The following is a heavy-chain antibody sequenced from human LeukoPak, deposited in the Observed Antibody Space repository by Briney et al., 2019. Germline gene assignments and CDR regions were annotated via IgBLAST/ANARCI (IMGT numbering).Heavy chain of an antibody. D-gene: IGHD6-13*01. CDR2: IKQDGSEK. CDR1: GFTFSSYW. J-gene: IGHJ6*03. V-gene: IGHV3-7*01. CDR3: ARVPGSSSWYLLYYYYYYMDV. Sequence: GGSLRLSCAASGFTFSSYWMSWVRQAPGKGLEWVANIKQDGSEKYYVDSVKGRFTISRDNAENSLYLQMNSLRAEDTAVYYCARVPGSSSWYLLYYYYYYMDVWGKGTTVTVSS.